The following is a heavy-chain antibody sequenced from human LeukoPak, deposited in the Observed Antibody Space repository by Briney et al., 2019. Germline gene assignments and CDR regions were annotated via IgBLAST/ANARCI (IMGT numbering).Heavy chain of an antibody. J-gene: IGHJ6*03. D-gene: IGHD3-3*01. Sequence: ASVKVSCKASGYTYTSYYMHWVRQAPGQALEWMGIINPSGGSTSYAQKFQGRVTVTRDTSTSTVYMELSSLRSEDTAVYYCARDRPWCYDFWKRPDYYSYYMDVWGKGTTVTVSS. CDR3: ARDRPWCYDFWKRPDYYSYYMDV. CDR1: GYTYTSYY. CDR2: INPSGGST. V-gene: IGHV1-46*01.